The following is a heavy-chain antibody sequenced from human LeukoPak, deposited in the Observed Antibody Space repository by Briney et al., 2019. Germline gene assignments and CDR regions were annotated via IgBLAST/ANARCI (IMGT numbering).Heavy chain of an antibody. Sequence: SETLSLTCTVSGVSISSCYWSWIRQPPGRGREWIGYLYYSWSTNYNPSVKSRVTISVDTSKNQFSLTLRSATAADTAVYYCAIDRVDGYTLWELWGQGTLVTVSS. V-gene: IGHV4-59*13. CDR1: GVSISSCY. CDR2: LYYSWST. CDR3: AIDRVDGYTLWEL. J-gene: IGHJ4*02. D-gene: IGHD3-10*01.